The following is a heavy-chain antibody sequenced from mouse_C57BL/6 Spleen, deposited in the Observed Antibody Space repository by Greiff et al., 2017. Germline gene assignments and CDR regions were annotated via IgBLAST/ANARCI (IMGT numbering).Heavy chain of an antibody. V-gene: IGHV1-52*01. J-gene: IGHJ1*03. D-gene: IGHD1-1*01. Sequence: QVQLQQSGAELVRPGSSVKLSCKASGYTFTSYWMHWVKQRPIQGLEWIGNIDPSDSETHYNQKFKDKATLTVDKSSSTAYMQLSSLTSEDSAVYYCARYALYYGSSYGYFDVWGTGTTVTVSS. CDR2: IDPSDSET. CDR3: ARYALYYGSSYGYFDV. CDR1: GYTFTSYW.